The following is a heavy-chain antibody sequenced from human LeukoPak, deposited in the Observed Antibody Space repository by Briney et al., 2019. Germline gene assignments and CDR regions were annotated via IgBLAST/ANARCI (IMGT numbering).Heavy chain of an antibody. Sequence: PSETLSLTCTVSGGSISSSSYYWGWIRQPPGKGLEWIGSIYYSGSSGTTYCSPSLKSRVTISVDTSKNQFSLKLSSVTAADTAVYYCARITSSWRDYWGQGTLVTVSS. V-gene: IGHV4-39*01. J-gene: IGHJ4*02. D-gene: IGHD6-13*01. CDR3: ARITSSWRDY. CDR2: IYYSGSSGTT. CDR1: GGSISSSSYY.